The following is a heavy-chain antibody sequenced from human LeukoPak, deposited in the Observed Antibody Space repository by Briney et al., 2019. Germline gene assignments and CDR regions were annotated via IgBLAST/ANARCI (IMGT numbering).Heavy chain of an antibody. V-gene: IGHV3-23*01. D-gene: IGHD7-27*01. CDR1: GFTFSTYT. CDR3: AIDPNWGIHY. J-gene: IGHJ4*02. Sequence: GGSLRLSCAASGFTFSTYTMYWVRQPPGKGLEWVSIIGGSGGDIHYADSVKGRFTISRDNSKNTLYLQMNSLRVEDTAIYYCAIDPNWGIHYWGQGVLDTVSS. CDR2: IGGSGGDI.